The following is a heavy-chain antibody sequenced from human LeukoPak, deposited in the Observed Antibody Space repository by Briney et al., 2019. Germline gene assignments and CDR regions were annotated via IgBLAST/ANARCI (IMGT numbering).Heavy chain of an antibody. Sequence: ASVKVSCKASGYTFTSYGNSWVRHPPGQGHELMGWISAYNGNTNYAEKLQDRVTMTTDTPTSTAYMELRGLRSDDTAVYYCARSGTGYCSGGSCYKNWVDPWGQGTPVTVSS. D-gene: IGHD2-15*01. V-gene: IGHV1-18*01. CDR2: ISAYNGNT. J-gene: IGHJ5*02. CDR1: GYTFTSYG. CDR3: ARSGTGYCSGGSCYKNWVDP.